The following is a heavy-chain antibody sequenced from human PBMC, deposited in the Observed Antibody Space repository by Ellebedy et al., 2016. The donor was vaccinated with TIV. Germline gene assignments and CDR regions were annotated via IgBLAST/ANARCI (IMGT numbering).Heavy chain of an antibody. J-gene: IGHJ4*02. V-gene: IGHV3-7*01. Sequence: PGGSLRLSCAAFGFAFDTDWMTWARQVPGKGLEWVANINQDGSDKSYVDSVEGRFTISRDNAKYSLFLQMDSLGAEDTAVYYCARGGASSSRYWRNWGQGALVTVSS. D-gene: IGHD6-13*01. CDR1: GFAFDTDW. CDR3: ARGGASSSRYWRN. CDR2: INQDGSDK.